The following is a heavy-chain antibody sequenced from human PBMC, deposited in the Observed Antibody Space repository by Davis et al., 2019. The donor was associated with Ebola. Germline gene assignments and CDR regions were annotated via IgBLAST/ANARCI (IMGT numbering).Heavy chain of an antibody. CDR2: IKQDGSEK. CDR1: GFTFSGYW. J-gene: IGHJ4*02. Sequence: GESLKISCAASGFTFSGYWMSWVRQAPGKGLEWVANIKQDGSEKYYVDSVKGRFTISRDNTKNSLNLQMNNLRAEDTAVYYCGRGGLYPAYWGQGTLVTVSS. CDR3: GRGGLYPAY. V-gene: IGHV3-7*01. D-gene: IGHD3-16*01.